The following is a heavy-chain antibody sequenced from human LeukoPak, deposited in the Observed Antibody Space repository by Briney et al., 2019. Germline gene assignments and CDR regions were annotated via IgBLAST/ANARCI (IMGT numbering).Heavy chain of an antibody. V-gene: IGHV3-23*01. Sequence: PGGSLRLSCAASGFTFSSYAMSWVRQAPGKGLEWGSAISGSGGSTYYADSVKGRFTISRDNSKNTLYLKMNSLRAEDTAVYYCASQHRAYYDFWKQYYFDYWGQGALVTVSS. CDR1: GFTFSSYA. CDR3: ASQHRAYYDFWKQYYFDY. CDR2: ISGSGGST. J-gene: IGHJ4*02. D-gene: IGHD3-3*01.